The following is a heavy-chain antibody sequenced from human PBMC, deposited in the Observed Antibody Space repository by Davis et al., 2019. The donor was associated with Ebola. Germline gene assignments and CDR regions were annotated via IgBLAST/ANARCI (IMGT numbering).Heavy chain of an antibody. CDR1: GGTFSSYA. J-gene: IGHJ6*02. D-gene: IGHD6-6*01. V-gene: IGHV1-69*04. CDR2: IIPILGIA. CDR3: ARDKEYSSSSGYYYYYGMDV. Sequence: SVKVSCKASGGTFSSYAISWVRQAPGQGLEWMGRIIPILGIANYAQKFQGRVTITADKSTSTVYIELRTLRSDDTAVYYCARDKEYSSSSGYYYYYGMDVWGQGTTVTVSS.